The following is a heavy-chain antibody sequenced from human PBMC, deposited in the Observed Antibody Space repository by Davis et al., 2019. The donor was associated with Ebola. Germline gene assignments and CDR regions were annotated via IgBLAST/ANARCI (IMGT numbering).Heavy chain of an antibody. J-gene: IGHJ4*02. CDR1: GYTFTSYD. D-gene: IGHD6-6*01. V-gene: IGHV1-8*03. CDR3: AASIAGPNMIDY. Sequence: ASVKVSCKASGYTFTSYDINWVRQATGQGLEWMGWMNPNSGNTGYAQKFQGRVTITRNTSISTAYMELSRLRSDDTAVYYCAASIAGPNMIDYWGQGTLVTVSS. CDR2: MNPNSGNT.